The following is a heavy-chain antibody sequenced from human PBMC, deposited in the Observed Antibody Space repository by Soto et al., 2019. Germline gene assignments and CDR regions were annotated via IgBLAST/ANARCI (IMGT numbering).Heavy chain of an antibody. D-gene: IGHD6-6*01. V-gene: IGHV1-8*01. CDR1: GYTFTSYD. J-gene: IGHJ6*03. CDR3: ARGPISWYSSSSGVYYYYMGV. CDR2: MNPNSGNT. Sequence: ASVKVSCKASGYTFTSYDMNWVRQATGQGLEWMGWMNPNSGNTGYAQKFQGRVTMTRNTSISTAYMELSSLRSEDTAVYYCARGPISWYSSSSGVYYYYMGVWGKGTTVTVSS.